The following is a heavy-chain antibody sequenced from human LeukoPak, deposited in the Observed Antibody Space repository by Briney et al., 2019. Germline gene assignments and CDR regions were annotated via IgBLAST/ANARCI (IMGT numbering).Heavy chain of an antibody. CDR1: GGSFSGYY. D-gene: IGHD5-12*01. CDR2: INHSGST. V-gene: IGHV4-34*01. CDR3: ARGPGWIRTYYFGY. Sequence: SETLSLTCAVYGGSFSGYYWSWIRQPPGKGLEWIGEINHSGSTNYNPSLKSRVTISVDTSKNQFSLKLSSVTAADTAVYYCARGPGWIRTYYFGYWGQGTLVTVSS. J-gene: IGHJ4*02.